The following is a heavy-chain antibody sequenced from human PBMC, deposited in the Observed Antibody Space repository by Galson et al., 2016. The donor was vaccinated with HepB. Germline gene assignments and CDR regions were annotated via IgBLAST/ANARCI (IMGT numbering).Heavy chain of an antibody. CDR2: INTKAGNP. Sequence: SVKVSCKASGFSFTSVVMNWVRQAPGQGPELMAWINTKAGNPMYAPAFTGRFVFSVDTSVSTPYLQIISLEADDSAVYYCARGRGGIRIRNHGMDVWGQGTTVTVSS. CDR3: ARGRGGIRIRNHGMDV. CDR1: GFSFTSVV. J-gene: IGHJ6*02. D-gene: IGHD3-10*01. V-gene: IGHV7-4-1*02.